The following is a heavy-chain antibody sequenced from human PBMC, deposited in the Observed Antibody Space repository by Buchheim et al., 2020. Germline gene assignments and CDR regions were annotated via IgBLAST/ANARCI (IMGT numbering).Heavy chain of an antibody. CDR3: ARSPTDYFYQYGMDV. CDR1: GFSLSTNRIC. J-gene: IGHJ6*02. V-gene: IGHV2-70*15. CDR2: IDWDEDE. Sequence: QVTLRESGPALVKPTQTLTLTCSFSGFSLSTNRICVSRMRQPPGKALEWLARIDWDEDEYYSASLRARLTISKDTSRNQVGLTLTNVGPADTGTYYCARSPTDYFYQYGMDVWGQGTT.